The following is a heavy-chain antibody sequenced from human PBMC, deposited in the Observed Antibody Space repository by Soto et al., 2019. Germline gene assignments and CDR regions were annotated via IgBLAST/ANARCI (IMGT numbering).Heavy chain of an antibody. CDR1: GYTFTSYY. CDR3: ERYYDFWSGYDAFDI. CDR2: INPSSGNT. V-gene: IGHV1-46*01. J-gene: IGHJ3*02. D-gene: IGHD3-3*01. Sequence: ASVKVSCKASGYTFTSYYMHWVRQAPGQGLEWMGIINPSSGNTSYAQKFQGRVTMTRDTSTSTAYMELSSLRSEDTAVYYCERYYDFWSGYDAFDIWGQGTMVTVS.